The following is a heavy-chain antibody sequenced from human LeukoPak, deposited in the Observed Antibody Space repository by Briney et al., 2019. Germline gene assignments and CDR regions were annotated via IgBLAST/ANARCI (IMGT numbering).Heavy chain of an antibody. D-gene: IGHD5-24*01. CDR2: IYHHGAT. CDR1: GGSISSNNW. Sequence: SETLSLTCAVSGGSISSNNWWSWVRQPPGKGLEWIGEIYHHGATNYNPSLKSRVTLTLDKSKNQFSLVQMTVTRAEVAVYYCCRGPSVAAHLDYWGQGTLVTVSS. CDR3: CRGPSVAAHLDY. V-gene: IGHV4-4*02. J-gene: IGHJ4*02.